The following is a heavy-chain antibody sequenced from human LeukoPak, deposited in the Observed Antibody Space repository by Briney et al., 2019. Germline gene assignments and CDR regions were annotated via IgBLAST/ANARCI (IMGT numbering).Heavy chain of an antibody. D-gene: IGHD5-24*01. Sequence: GGSLRLSCAASGFTFTNYWMHWVRQAPGMGLVWVSRLPPDELDIIYADSVKGRFTISRDNSKNTLYLQMNSLRAEDTAVYHCAKDAPYVEMATLVKAYFFDYCGRGTLVTVSS. V-gene: IGHV3-74*01. CDR1: GFTFTNYW. J-gene: IGHJ4*02. CDR2: LPPDELDI. CDR3: AKDAPYVEMATLVKAYFFDY.